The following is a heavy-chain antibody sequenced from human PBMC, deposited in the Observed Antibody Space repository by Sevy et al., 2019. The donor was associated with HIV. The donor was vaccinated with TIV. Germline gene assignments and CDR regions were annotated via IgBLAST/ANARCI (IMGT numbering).Heavy chain of an antibody. Sequence: GGSLRLSCAASGFTFSSYGMHWVRQAPGKGLEWVAVIWYDGSNKYYADSVKGRFTISRDNSKNTLYLQMNSLRAEDTAVYHCARDMQQLALYYYGMDVWGQGTTVTVSS. CDR2: IWYDGSNK. V-gene: IGHV3-33*01. CDR3: ARDMQQLALYYYGMDV. CDR1: GFTFSSYG. D-gene: IGHD6-13*01. J-gene: IGHJ6*02.